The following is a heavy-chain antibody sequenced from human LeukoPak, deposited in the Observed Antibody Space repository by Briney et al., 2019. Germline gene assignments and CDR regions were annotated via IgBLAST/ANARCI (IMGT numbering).Heavy chain of an antibody. J-gene: IGHJ3*02. CDR2: INPSGGST. CDR1: GYTFTSYY. Sequence: ASVKVSCKASGYTFTSYYMHWVRQAPGQGLEWMGIINPSGGSTSYAQKFQGRVTMTRDTSTSTVYMELSSLRSEDKAVYYCARLPHTKYSSAAFDIWGQGTMVTVSS. D-gene: IGHD6-19*01. CDR3: ARLPHTKYSSAAFDI. V-gene: IGHV1-46*01.